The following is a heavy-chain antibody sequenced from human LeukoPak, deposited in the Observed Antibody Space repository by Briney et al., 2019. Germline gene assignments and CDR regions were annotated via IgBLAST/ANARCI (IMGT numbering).Heavy chain of an antibody. V-gene: IGHV1-2*02. CDR2: INPNSGGT. CDR3: AREETTVTYYYYYYYMDV. Sequence: GASVTVSCKASGYTFTCYYMHWVRQAPGQGLEWMGWINPNSGGTNYAQKFQGRVTMTRDTSISTAYMELSRLRSDDTAVYYCAREETTVTYYYYYYYMDVWGKGTTVTVSS. CDR1: GYTFTCYY. D-gene: IGHD4-17*01. J-gene: IGHJ6*03.